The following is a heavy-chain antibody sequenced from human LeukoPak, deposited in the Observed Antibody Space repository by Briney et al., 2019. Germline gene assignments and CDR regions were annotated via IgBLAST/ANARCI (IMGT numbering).Heavy chain of an antibody. CDR3: AKDEAYDFWSGPQSY. D-gene: IGHD3-3*01. Sequence: PGGSLRLSCAASGFTFSSYAMHWVRQAPGKGLEWVSSISWNSGSIGYADSVKGRFTISRDNAKNSLYLQMNSLRAEDTALYYCAKDEAYDFWSGPQSYWGQGTLVTVSS. CDR2: ISWNSGSI. J-gene: IGHJ4*02. V-gene: IGHV3-9*01. CDR1: GFTFSSYA.